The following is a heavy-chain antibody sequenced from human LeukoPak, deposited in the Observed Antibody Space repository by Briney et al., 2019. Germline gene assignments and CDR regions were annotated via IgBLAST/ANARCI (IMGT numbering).Heavy chain of an antibody. V-gene: IGHV3-23*01. Sequence: PGRSLRLSCAASGFTFSSYAMSWVRQAPGKGLEWVSAIIGSGGSTYYADSVKGRFTISRDNSKNTLYLQMNSLRAEDTAVYYCATLGERFKYYDSSSYSYWGQGTLVTVSS. D-gene: IGHD3-22*01. CDR3: ATLGERFKYYDSSSYSY. CDR2: IIGSGGST. CDR1: GFTFSSYA. J-gene: IGHJ4*02.